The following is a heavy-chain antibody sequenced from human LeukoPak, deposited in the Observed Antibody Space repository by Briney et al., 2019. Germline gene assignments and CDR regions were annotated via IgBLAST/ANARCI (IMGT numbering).Heavy chain of an antibody. D-gene: IGHD3-22*01. CDR1: GFTFSSYA. Sequence: GGSLRLSCAASGFTFSSYAMSWVRQAPGKGLEWVSAISGSGGSTYYADSVKGRFTISRDNSKNTLYLQMNSLRAEDTAVYYCAKDPTYYYDSSGYYGHFDYWGQGTPVTVSS. CDR3: AKDPTYYYDSSGYYGHFDY. V-gene: IGHV3-23*01. J-gene: IGHJ4*02. CDR2: ISGSGGST.